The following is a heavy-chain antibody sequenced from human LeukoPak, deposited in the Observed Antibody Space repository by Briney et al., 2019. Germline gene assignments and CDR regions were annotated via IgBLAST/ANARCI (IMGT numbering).Heavy chain of an antibody. CDR2: ISAYNGNT. J-gene: IGHJ6*02. Sequence: ASVKVSCKASGYTFTSYGISWVRQAPGQGLEWMGWISAYNGNTNYAQKLQGRVTMTTDTSTSTAYMELRSLRSDDTAVYYCARDTLDYGDYDARYYYYYGMDVWAKGPRSPSP. CDR3: ARDTLDYGDYDARYYYYYGMDV. D-gene: IGHD4-17*01. V-gene: IGHV1-18*01. CDR1: GYTFTSYG.